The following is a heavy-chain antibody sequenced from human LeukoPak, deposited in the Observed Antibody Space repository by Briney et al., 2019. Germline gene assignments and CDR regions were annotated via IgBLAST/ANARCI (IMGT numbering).Heavy chain of an antibody. CDR2: IYYSGST. CDR3: ARLFAEDDAFDT. CDR1: GGSISSYY. J-gene: IGHJ3*02. Sequence: SETLSLTCTVSGGSISSYYWSWIRQPPGKGLEWIGYIYYSGSTNYNPSLKSRVTISVDTSKNQFSLKLSSVTAADTAVYYCARLFAEDDAFDTWGQGTMVTVSS. V-gene: IGHV4-59*08. D-gene: IGHD3-9*01.